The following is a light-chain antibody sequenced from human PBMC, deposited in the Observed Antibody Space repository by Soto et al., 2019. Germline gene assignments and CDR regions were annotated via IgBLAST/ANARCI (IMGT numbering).Light chain of an antibody. J-gene: IGKJ1*01. V-gene: IGKV4-1*01. CDR1: QSVLYSSNNKNY. CDR3: LQHNTYPWT. CDR2: WAS. Sequence: DIVMTQSPASLAVSLGERATINCKSSQSVLYSSNNKNYLAWYQQKPGQPPKLLIYWASTRESGVPDRFSGSGSGTEFTLTISSLQPEDFATYYCLQHNTYPWTFGQGTKVDIK.